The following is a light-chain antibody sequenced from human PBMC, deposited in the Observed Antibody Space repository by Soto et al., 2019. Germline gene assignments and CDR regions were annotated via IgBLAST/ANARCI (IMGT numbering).Light chain of an antibody. Sequence: QSALTQPPSASGSPGQSVTISCTGTSSDVGKYDYVSWFQHHPGKAPKLIIYEVSRRPSGVPDRFSGSKFGNTASLTISGLRAEDEADYYCCSHAGSRTFVFGTGTKVTV. J-gene: IGLJ1*01. CDR1: SSDVGKYDY. V-gene: IGLV2-8*01. CDR2: EVS. CDR3: CSHAGSRTFV.